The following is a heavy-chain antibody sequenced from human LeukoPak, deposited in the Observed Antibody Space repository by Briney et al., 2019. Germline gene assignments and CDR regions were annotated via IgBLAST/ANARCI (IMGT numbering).Heavy chain of an antibody. CDR1: GFTFSSYA. CDR3: AKDKTFGLSVFDY. D-gene: IGHD3/OR15-3a*01. CDR2: ISYDGSNK. V-gene: IGHV3-30-3*01. J-gene: IGHJ4*02. Sequence: GGSLRLSCAASGFTFSSYAMHWVRQAPGKGLEWVAVISYDGSNKYYADSVKGRFTISRDNSKNTLYLQMNSLRAEDTAVYYCAKDKTFGLSVFDYWGQGTLVTVSS.